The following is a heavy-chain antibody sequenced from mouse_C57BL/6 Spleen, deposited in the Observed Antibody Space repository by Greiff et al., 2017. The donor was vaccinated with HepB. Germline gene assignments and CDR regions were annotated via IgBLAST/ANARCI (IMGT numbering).Heavy chain of an antibody. D-gene: IGHD3-2*02. CDR1: GYSITSGYY. Sequence: EVQLVESGPGLVKPSQSLSLTCSVTGYSITSGYYWNWIRQFPGNKLEWMGYISYDGSNNYNPSLKNRITISRDTSKNQFFLKLNSVTTEDTATYYCARERGFVNGYWGQVTTLTVSS. J-gene: IGHJ2*01. V-gene: IGHV3-6*01. CDR2: ISYDGSN. CDR3: ARERGFVNGY.